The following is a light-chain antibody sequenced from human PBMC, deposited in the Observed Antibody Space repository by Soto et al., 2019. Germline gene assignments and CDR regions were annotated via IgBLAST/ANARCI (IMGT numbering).Light chain of an antibody. V-gene: IGKV3-20*01. CDR2: GAS. CDR3: QQYGSSPIT. J-gene: IGKJ5*01. Sequence: IVLTQSPGTLSSSPGERATLSFRASQSVSTNNLAWYQQRPGQAPRLLIYGASRRATGIPDRFSGSGSGTDFTLTISRLEPEDFAVYYCQQYGSSPITFGQGTRLEIK. CDR1: QSVSTNN.